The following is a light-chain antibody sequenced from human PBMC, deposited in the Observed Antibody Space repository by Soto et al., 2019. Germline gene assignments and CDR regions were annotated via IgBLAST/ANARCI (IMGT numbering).Light chain of an antibody. CDR3: QQYNSYWT. J-gene: IGKJ1*01. CDR1: QSISSW. V-gene: IGKV1-5*01. CDR2: DAS. Sequence: EIQMTQSPSTLSASVGDRVTITFRASQSISSWLAWYQQKPGKAPKLLIYDASSLESGVPSRFSGSGSGTEFTLSISSLQPDDFATYYCQQYNSYWTFGQRTKVDIK.